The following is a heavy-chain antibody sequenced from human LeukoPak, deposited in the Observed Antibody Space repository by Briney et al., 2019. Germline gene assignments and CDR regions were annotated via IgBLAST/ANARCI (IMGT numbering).Heavy chain of an antibody. V-gene: IGHV1-69*06. J-gene: IGHJ4*02. CDR1: GGTFSSYA. CDR2: IIPIFGTA. D-gene: IGHD4-17*01. CDR3: ARDGDYGDYVPYY. Sequence: ASVKVSCKASGGTFSSYAISWVRQAPGQGLEWMGGIIPIFGTANYAQKFQGRVTITADKSTSTAYMELSSLRSEDTAVYYCARDGDYGDYVPYYWGQGTLVTVFS.